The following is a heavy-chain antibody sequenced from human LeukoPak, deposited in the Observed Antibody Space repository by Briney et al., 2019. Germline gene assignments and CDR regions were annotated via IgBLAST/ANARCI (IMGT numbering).Heavy chain of an antibody. CDR1: GYTFTSYY. D-gene: IGHD6-19*01. J-gene: IGHJ4*02. Sequence: GASVEVSRKASGYTFTSYYMHWVRQAPGQGLEWMGIINPSGGSTSYAQKFQGRVTMTRDTSTSTVYMELSSLRSEDTAVYYCATPLKGQWLVFDYWGQGTLVTVSS. V-gene: IGHV1-46*01. CDR3: ATPLKGQWLVFDY. CDR2: INPSGGST.